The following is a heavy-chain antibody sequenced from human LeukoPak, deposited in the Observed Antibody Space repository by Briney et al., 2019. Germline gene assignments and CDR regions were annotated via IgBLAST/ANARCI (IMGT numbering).Heavy chain of an antibody. V-gene: IGHV4-31*03. CDR2: IYYSGST. Sequence: MTSETLSLTCTVSGGSISSGGYYWSWIRQHPGKGLEWIGYIYYSGSTYYNPSLKSRVTISVDTSKNQFSLKLSSVTAADTAVYYCASWQWLSYGMDVWGQGTTVTVSS. CDR1: GGSISSGGYY. J-gene: IGHJ6*02. D-gene: IGHD6-19*01. CDR3: ASWQWLSYGMDV.